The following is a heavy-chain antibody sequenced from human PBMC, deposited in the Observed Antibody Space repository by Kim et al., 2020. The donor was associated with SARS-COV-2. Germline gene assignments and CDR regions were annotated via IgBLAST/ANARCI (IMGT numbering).Heavy chain of an antibody. D-gene: IGHD6-13*01. J-gene: IGHJ4*02. CDR3: ARDHSSSWYRDDY. Sequence: GGSLRLSCAASGFTFSSYSMNWVRQAPGKGLEWVSSISSSSSYIYYADSVKGRFTISRDNAKNSLYLQMNSLRAEDTAVYYCARDHSSSWYRDDYWGQGTLVTVSS. V-gene: IGHV3-21*01. CDR1: GFTFSSYS. CDR2: ISSSSSYI.